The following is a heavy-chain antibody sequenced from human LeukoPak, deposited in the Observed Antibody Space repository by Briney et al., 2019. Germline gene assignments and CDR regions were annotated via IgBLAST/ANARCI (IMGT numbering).Heavy chain of an antibody. D-gene: IGHD1-26*01. CDR2: IWYDGSNR. Sequence: GGSLRLSCAASGFTFSSYGMHWVRQAPGKGLEWVAVIWYDGSNRYYADSVKGRFTISRDNSKNTLYLQMNSLRAEDTAVYYCARDLNSGSYYYMDVWGKGTTVTVFS. CDR1: GFTFSSYG. V-gene: IGHV3-33*01. J-gene: IGHJ6*03. CDR3: ARDLNSGSYYYMDV.